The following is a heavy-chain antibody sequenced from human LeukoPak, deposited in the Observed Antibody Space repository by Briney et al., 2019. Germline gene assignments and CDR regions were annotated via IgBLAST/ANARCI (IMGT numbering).Heavy chain of an antibody. CDR1: GFTFSSYS. D-gene: IGHD6-19*01. CDR2: ISSSGSYI. Sequence: PGGSLRLSCAASGFTFSSYSMNWVRQAPGKGLEWVSSISSSGSYIYNADSVKGRFTISRDNSKNTLYLQMNSLRPEDTAVYYCAKDLWYRSGWYWDYWGQGALVTVSS. V-gene: IGHV3-21*01. CDR3: AKDLWYRSGWYWDY. J-gene: IGHJ4*02.